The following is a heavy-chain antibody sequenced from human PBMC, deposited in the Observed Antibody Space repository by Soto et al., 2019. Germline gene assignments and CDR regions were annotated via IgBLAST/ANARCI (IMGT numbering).Heavy chain of an antibody. Sequence: QVQLVESGGGVVQPGRSPRLSCAASGFTFSSYGMHWVRQAPGKGLEWVAVIWYDGSNKYYADSVKGRFTISRDNSKNTLYLQMNSLRAEDTAVYYCARETLDTAMVNGYYYGMDVWGQGTTVTVSS. V-gene: IGHV3-33*01. D-gene: IGHD5-18*01. CDR2: IWYDGSNK. CDR1: GFTFSSYG. J-gene: IGHJ6*02. CDR3: ARETLDTAMVNGYYYGMDV.